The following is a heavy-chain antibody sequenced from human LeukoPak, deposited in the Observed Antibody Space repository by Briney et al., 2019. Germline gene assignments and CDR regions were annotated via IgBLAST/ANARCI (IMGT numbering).Heavy chain of an antibody. J-gene: IGHJ5*02. V-gene: IGHV1-8*03. CDR2: MNPNSGNT. CDR3: ARGLEADYDILTGYSKYNWFDP. Sequence: ASVKVSCKASGYTFTSYDINWVRQATGQGLEWMGWMNPNSGNTGYAQKFQGRVTITRNTSISTAYMELSSLRSEDTAVYYCARGLEADYDILTGYSKYNWFDPWGQGTLVTVSS. CDR1: GYTFTSYD. D-gene: IGHD3-9*01.